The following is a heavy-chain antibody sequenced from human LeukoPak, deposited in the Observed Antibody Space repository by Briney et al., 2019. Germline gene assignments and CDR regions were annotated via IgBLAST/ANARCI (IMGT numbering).Heavy chain of an antibody. CDR1: GGSISSSSYY. CDR3: AGNYYDSSGYYSTFDY. J-gene: IGHJ4*02. CDR2: IYYSGST. D-gene: IGHD3-22*01. V-gene: IGHV4-39*01. Sequence: PSETLSLTCTVSGGSISSSSYYWGWIRQPPGKGLGWIGSIYYSGSTYYNPSLKSRVTISADTSKNQFSLKLSSVTAADTAVYYCAGNYYDSSGYYSTFDYWGQGTLVTVSS.